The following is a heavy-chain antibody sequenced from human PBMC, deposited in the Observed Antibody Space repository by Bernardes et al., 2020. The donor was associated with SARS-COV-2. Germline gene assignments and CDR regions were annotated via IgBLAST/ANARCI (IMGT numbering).Heavy chain of an antibody. V-gene: IGHV3-30-3*01. J-gene: IGHJ3*02. D-gene: IGHD6-13*01. Sequence: GGSLRLSCAASGFTFSSYAMHWVRQAPGKGLEWVAVISYDGGNKYYADSVKGRFTISRDNSKNTLYLQMNSLRAEDTAVYYCASPRGYSSSWYDAFDIWGQGTMVTVSS. CDR3: ASPRGYSSSWYDAFDI. CDR1: GFTFSSYA. CDR2: ISYDGGNK.